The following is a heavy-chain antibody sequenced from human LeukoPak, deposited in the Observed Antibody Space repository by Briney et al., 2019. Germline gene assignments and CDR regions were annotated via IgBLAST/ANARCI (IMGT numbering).Heavy chain of an antibody. CDR2: IYYSGST. J-gene: IGHJ4*02. V-gene: IGHV4-39*01. CDR1: GGSISSSSYY. Sequence: PSETLSLTCTVSGGSISSSSYYWGWIRQPPGKGLEWIGSIYYSGSTYYNPSLKSRVTISVDTSKNQFSLKLSSVTAADTAVYYCARLPRIAVAGLDYWGQGTLVTVSS. D-gene: IGHD6-19*01. CDR3: ARLPRIAVAGLDY.